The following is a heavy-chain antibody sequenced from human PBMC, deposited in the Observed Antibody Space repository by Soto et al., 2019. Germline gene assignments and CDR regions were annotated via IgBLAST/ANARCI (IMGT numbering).Heavy chain of an antibody. CDR3: AKDLAVAGANYYGMDV. CDR1: GLPFSTNA. V-gene: IGHV3-23*01. J-gene: IGHJ6*02. CDR2: ITGSGGAT. D-gene: IGHD6-13*01. Sequence: GGSLNLSCAPSGLPFSTNAVTWARQAPGQGLEWVSAITGSGGATYYADSVKGRFTIYRDNSESTVYLQMSSLRADDTAVYYCAKDLAVAGANYYGMDVWGQGTTVTVSS.